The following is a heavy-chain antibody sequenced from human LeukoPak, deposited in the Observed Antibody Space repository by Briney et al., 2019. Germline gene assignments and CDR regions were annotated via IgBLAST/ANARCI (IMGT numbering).Heavy chain of an antibody. V-gene: IGHV4-59*01. Sequence: SETLSLTCTVSGDSISTYLWSWIRQAPGRGLEWIGYFYNSGDTKLNPSLKSRVIISVDTPKNQYSLKMSSLTTADTAVYFCARLGFYSGYFDHWGQGIRVTVSS. CDR1: GDSISTYL. J-gene: IGHJ4*02. CDR2: FYNSGDT. CDR3: ARLGFYSGYFDH. D-gene: IGHD2-15*01.